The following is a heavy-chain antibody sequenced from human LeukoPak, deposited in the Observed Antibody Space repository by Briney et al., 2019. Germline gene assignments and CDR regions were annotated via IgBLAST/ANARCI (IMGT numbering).Heavy chain of an antibody. CDR3: AREWIAVAGTVSP. CDR1: GYTFTGYY. J-gene: IGHJ5*02. V-gene: IGHV1-2*02. D-gene: IGHD6-19*01. CDR2: INPNSGGT. Sequence: ASVKVSCKASGYTFTGYYMHWVRQAPGQGLEWMGWINPNSGGTNYAQKFQGRVTMTRDTSISTAYMELSRLRSDDTAVYYCAREWIAVAGTVSPSGQGTLVPVSS.